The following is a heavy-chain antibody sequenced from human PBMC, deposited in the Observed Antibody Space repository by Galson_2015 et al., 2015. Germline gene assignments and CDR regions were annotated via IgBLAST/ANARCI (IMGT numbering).Heavy chain of an antibody. D-gene: IGHD3-16*01. V-gene: IGHV3-7*03. J-gene: IGHJ4*02. CDR3: ARLGLPYSFDY. CDR2: IKKDGSEE. Sequence: SLRLSCAASGFTFNSQWMGWVRQAPGKGLEWVAHIKKDGSEEYYVDSVKGRITISRDNAKNSLYLQVNSLRAGDTAVYYCARLGLPYSFDYWGQGTLVTVSS. CDR1: GFTFNSQW.